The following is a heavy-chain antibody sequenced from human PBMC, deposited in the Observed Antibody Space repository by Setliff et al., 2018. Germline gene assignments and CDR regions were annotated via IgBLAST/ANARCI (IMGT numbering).Heavy chain of an antibody. CDR1: GYNFITLG. CDR2: ISPYSGKT. J-gene: IGHJ6*03. CDR3: ARDRPPGDILTNYYYYMAV. Sequence: ASVKVSCKTSGYNFITLGINWVRQAPGQGLEWVGWISPYSGKTDYAQKFQGRVIMTIDSSTTTAYMELSSLRSDDTAVYYCARDRPPGDILTNYYYYMAVWGKGTTVTVSS. D-gene: IGHD3-9*01. V-gene: IGHV1-18*01.